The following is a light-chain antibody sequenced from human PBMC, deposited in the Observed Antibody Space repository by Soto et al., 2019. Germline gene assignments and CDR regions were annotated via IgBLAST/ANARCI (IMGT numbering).Light chain of an antibody. CDR2: AAS. CDR1: QTIARY. J-gene: IGKJ3*01. Sequence: DIQMTQSPSPLSASVGDRIIITCRASQTIARYINWFQQKSGQPPKLLVYAASTLRHGVPSRFSANGSGSDFTLTINSLQPEDLATYYCQQSYNAPFNFGPGTKVDIK. V-gene: IGKV1-39*01. CDR3: QQSYNAPFN.